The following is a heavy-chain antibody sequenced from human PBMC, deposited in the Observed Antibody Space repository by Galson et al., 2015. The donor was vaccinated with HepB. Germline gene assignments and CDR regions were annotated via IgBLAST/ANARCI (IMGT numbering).Heavy chain of an antibody. CDR3: ARSEVTTVVTDFDS. D-gene: IGHD4-23*01. CDR1: GFSSSDHY. CDR2: SRNKPKGYST. Sequence: SLRLSCAVSGFSSSDHYIDWVRQAPGKGLEWVGRSRNKPKGYSTAYAASVKGRFTVSRDDSKNSVSLQMNSLRSEDTAVYYCARSEVTTVVTDFDSWGQGTLVTVSS. V-gene: IGHV3-72*01. J-gene: IGHJ4*02.